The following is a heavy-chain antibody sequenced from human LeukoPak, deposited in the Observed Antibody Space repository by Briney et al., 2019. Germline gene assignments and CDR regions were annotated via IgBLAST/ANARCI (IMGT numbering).Heavy chain of an antibody. CDR1: GFTFSSYA. Sequence: GGSLGLSCAASGFTFSSYAMTWVRQAPGKGLEWVSVISGSGGRTVYADSVKGRFTISRDNSKNMLYLQMKSLRVDDTATYYCAKDHGDYGDYVGWFDPWGQGTLATVSS. CDR3: AKDHGDYGDYVGWFDP. V-gene: IGHV3-23*01. J-gene: IGHJ5*02. CDR2: ISGSGGRT. D-gene: IGHD4-17*01.